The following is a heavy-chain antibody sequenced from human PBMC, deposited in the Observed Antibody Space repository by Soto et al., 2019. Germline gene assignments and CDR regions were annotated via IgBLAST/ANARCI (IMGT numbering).Heavy chain of an antibody. J-gene: IGHJ1*01. Sequence: GGSLRLSCAASGFTFSSYGMHWVRQSPGKGLERVAVINQEGDTTEYADSVKGRFSLSRDNSKDTLFLQLGSVRDDDMAVYYCARDEAFDGRNSLLLYNWGQGTQVTV. CDR2: INQEGDTT. V-gene: IGHV3-64*02. CDR3: ARDEAFDGRNSLLLYN. D-gene: IGHD3-16*01. CDR1: GFTFSSYG.